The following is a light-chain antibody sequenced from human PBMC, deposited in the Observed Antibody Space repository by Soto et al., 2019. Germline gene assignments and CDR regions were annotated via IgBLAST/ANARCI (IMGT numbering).Light chain of an antibody. CDR1: SSNIGNTF. CDR3: ETWDSSLSAVV. V-gene: IGLV1-51*01. CDR2: DNN. J-gene: IGLJ2*01. Sequence: QSVLTQPPSVSAAPGQKVTISCSGSSSNIGNTFVSWYQQLPRTAPKLLIYDNNKRPSGIPDRFSGSKSGTSATLGITGLQTGDEADYYCETWDSSLSAVVFGGGTKVTVL.